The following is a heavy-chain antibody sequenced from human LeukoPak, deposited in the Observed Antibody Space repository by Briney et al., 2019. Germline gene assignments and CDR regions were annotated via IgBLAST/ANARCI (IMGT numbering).Heavy chain of an antibody. D-gene: IGHD2-15*01. Sequence: ASVKVSCKASGYTFTGYYMHWVRQAPGQGLEWMGWINPNSGGTNYAQKFQGRVTMTRDTSISTAYMELRSLRSDDTAVYYCARVVVVAATRFDYWGQGTLVTVSS. CDR3: ARVVVVAATRFDY. J-gene: IGHJ4*02. CDR1: GYTFTGYY. V-gene: IGHV1-2*02. CDR2: INPNSGGT.